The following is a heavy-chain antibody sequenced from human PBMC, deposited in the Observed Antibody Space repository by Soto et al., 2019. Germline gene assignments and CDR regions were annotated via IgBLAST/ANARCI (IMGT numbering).Heavy chain of an antibody. CDR3: ATSQKGYNWNYFDH. D-gene: IGHD1-20*01. CDR2: VFYTGFT. V-gene: IGHV4-39*01. J-gene: IGHJ4*02. Sequence: NPSETLSPTCAVSGGSISGSYYYWAWLRQSPGKGPEWIGSVFYTGFTSYNPSLESRVSVSVDTSKSQFSLKLSAVTAADTAVYYCATSQKGYNWNYFDHWGQGALVTVS. CDR1: GGSISGSYYY.